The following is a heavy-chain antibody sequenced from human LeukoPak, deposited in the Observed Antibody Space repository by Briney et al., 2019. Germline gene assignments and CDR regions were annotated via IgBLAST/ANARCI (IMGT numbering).Heavy chain of an antibody. CDR2: INPKSGGT. CDR3: ARELWSGDSPYLDS. D-gene: IGHD3-3*01. J-gene: IGHJ4*02. V-gene: IGHV1-2*02. CDR1: GYIFSGHY. Sequence: GASVKVSCKASGYIFSGHYMHWVRQAPGLGLEWMGWINPKSGGTIYAQKFQGRVTMTRDTSFNTVYMELNNLIFDDSAMFYCARELWSGDSPYLDSWGQGTLVTVSS.